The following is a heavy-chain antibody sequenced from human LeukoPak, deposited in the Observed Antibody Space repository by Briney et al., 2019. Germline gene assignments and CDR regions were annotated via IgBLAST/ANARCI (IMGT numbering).Heavy chain of an antibody. Sequence: GGSQRLSCAASGFTFSSYGMHWVRQAPGKGLEWVAVISYDGSNKYYADSVKGRFTISRDNSKNTLYLQMNSLRAEDTAVYYCAKGALTMVRGVTPNYFDYWGQGTLVTVSS. V-gene: IGHV3-30*18. CDR3: AKGALTMVRGVTPNYFDY. CDR1: GFTFSSYG. CDR2: ISYDGSNK. J-gene: IGHJ4*02. D-gene: IGHD3-10*01.